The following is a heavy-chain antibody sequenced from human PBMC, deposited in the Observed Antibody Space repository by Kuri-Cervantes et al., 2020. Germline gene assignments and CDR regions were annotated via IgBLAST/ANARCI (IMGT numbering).Heavy chain of an antibody. V-gene: IGHV4-30-4*01. J-gene: IGHJ6*03. CDR3: ARTREFSGYDNQYYYYMDV. Sequence: SCTVSGGSISSGDYYWSWIRQPPGKGLEWIGYIYYSGSTYYNPSLKSRVTISVDTSKNQFSLKLSSVTAADTAVYYCARTREFSGYDNQYYYYMDVWGKGTTVTVSS. D-gene: IGHD5-12*01. CDR1: GGSISSGDYY. CDR2: IYYSGST.